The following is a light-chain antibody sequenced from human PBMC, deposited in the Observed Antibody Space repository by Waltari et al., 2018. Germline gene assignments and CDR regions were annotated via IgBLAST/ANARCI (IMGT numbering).Light chain of an antibody. CDR2: WAS. V-gene: IGKV4-1*01. CDR1: RSVLYSSNNKNY. J-gene: IGKJ4*01. CDR3: QQYYSTPLT. Sequence: DIVMTQSPDSLAVSLGERAHINCNSSRSVLYSSNNKNYLAWYQQKPGQPPKLLIYWASTRESGVPDRFSGSGFGTDFTLTISSLQAEDVAVYYCQQYYSTPLTFGGGTKVEIK.